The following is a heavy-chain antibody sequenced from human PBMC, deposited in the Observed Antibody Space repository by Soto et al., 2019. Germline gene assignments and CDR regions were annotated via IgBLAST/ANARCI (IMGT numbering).Heavy chain of an antibody. Sequence: QVQLVQSEAEVKKPGASVKVSCKASGYTFTSYGISWVRQAPGQGLEWMGWISAYNGNTNYAQKLQGRVTMTTDTSTSTAYMELRSLRSDDTAVYYCARDSRITMVRGSRAPIDYWGQGTLVTVSS. J-gene: IGHJ4*02. CDR1: GYTFTSYG. CDR2: ISAYNGNT. V-gene: IGHV1-18*01. D-gene: IGHD3-10*01. CDR3: ARDSRITMVRGSRAPIDY.